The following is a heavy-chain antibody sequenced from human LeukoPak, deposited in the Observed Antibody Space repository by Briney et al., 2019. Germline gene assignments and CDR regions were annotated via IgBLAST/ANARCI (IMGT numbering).Heavy chain of an antibody. CDR3: ASYGSSRSVGSLDY. CDR2: ISGSGGST. D-gene: IGHD6-13*01. CDR1: GFTFSSYA. J-gene: IGHJ4*02. Sequence: GGSLRLSCAASGFTFSSYAMSWVRQAPGKGLEWVTAISGSGGSTYYADSVKGRFTISRDNSKNTLYLQMNSLRAEDTAVYYCASYGSSRSVGSLDYWGQRTLVTVSS. V-gene: IGHV3-23*01.